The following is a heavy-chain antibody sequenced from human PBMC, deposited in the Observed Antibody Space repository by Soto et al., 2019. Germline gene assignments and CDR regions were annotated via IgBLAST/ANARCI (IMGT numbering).Heavy chain of an antibody. CDR2: IYPSGST. CDR1: GGSISGHH. J-gene: IGHJ4*01. CDR3: ARYSSERSGYYQQDY. D-gene: IGHD3-22*01. V-gene: IGHV4-59*11. Sequence: SETLSLTCTVSGGSISGHHWSWFRQTPGKRPEWIGYIYPSGSTNYNSSLKSRVIIAIDTSKNQFSLRLSSVTAADTAVYFCARYSSERSGYYQQDYW.